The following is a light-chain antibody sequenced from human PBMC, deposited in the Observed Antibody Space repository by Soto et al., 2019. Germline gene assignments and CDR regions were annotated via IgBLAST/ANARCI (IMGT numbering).Light chain of an antibody. V-gene: IGKV1-39*01. Sequence: DIQMTQSPSSLSASVGDRVTITCRASQSISSYLNWYQQKPGKAPKLLIYAASSLQSGVPSRFSGSGSGTDFTITISSLQPEDFAAYYCQQSYSTPFAFGSGTKVDIK. CDR2: AAS. CDR3: QQSYSTPFA. J-gene: IGKJ3*01. CDR1: QSISSY.